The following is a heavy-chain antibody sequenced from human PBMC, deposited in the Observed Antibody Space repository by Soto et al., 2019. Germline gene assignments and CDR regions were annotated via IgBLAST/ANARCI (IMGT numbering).Heavy chain of an antibody. Sequence: ASVKVSCKASGYTFTSYGISWVRQAPGQGLEWMGWISAYNGNTNYAQKLQGRVTMTTDTSTSTAYMELRSLRSDDTAVYYCARAIPGYCSGGSCQYFDYWGQGTLVTVSS. V-gene: IGHV1-18*01. J-gene: IGHJ4*02. D-gene: IGHD2-15*01. CDR3: ARAIPGYCSGGSCQYFDY. CDR1: GYTFTSYG. CDR2: ISAYNGNT.